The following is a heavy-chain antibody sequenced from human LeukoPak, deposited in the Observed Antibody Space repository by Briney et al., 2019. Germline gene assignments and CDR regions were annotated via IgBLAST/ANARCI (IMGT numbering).Heavy chain of an antibody. V-gene: IGHV3-23*01. J-gene: IGHJ5*02. CDR2: VSGSGGST. D-gene: IGHD2-8*02. CDR3: AKDVWWSVS. CDR1: GFSFSNYA. Sequence: PGGSLRLSCVSSGFSFSNYAMSWVRQAPGKGLEWVSSVSGSGGSTHYVDSVKGRFTISRDKTKNTLYLQMNSLRAEDTAVYYCAKDVWWSVSWGQGTLVTVSS.